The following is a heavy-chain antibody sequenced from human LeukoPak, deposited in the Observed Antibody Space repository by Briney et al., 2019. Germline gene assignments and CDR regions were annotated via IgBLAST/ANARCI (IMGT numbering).Heavy chain of an antibody. J-gene: IGHJ4*02. CDR3: SIRVRLLECLSSYFFDS. D-gene: IGHD3-3*01. CDR2: IYYSGST. Sequence: PSXTLSLTCTVSGGSISSSSYYWGWIRQPPGKGLEWIGSIYYSGSTYYNPSLKSRVTISVDTYKSQFSLMLTAVAAASTVLYFCSIRVRLLECLSSYFFDSWGQGNLVTVSS. V-gene: IGHV4-39*01. CDR1: GGSISSSSYY.